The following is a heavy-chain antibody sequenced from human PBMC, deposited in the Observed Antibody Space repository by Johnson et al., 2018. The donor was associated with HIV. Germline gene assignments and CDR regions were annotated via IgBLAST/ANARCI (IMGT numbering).Heavy chain of an antibody. D-gene: IGHD3-3*01. Sequence: VQLVESGGGLVQRGGSLRLSCAASGFTFNTYVMNWVRQAPGKGLEWVSTMGTAGDTYYAGSVKGRFTVSRENAKNSLYLQMNSLRAGDTAVYYCARGGSRTTIFGVDINLGGFDIWGQGTRVTVSS. J-gene: IGHJ3*02. V-gene: IGHV3-13*01. CDR2: MGTAGDT. CDR3: ARGGSRTTIFGVDINLGGFDI. CDR1: GFTFNTYV.